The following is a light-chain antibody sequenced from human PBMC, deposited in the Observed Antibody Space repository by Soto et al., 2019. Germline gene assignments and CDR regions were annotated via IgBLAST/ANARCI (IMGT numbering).Light chain of an antibody. J-gene: IGLJ3*02. CDR1: SSNIGAGYG. Sequence: QSVLTQPPSVSGAPGQTVTISCTGSSSNIGAGYGVHWYQQLPGTAPKLVIYNNSNRPSGVPDRVSGSKSGTSAPLAITGLQADDESHYYCQSYDSSLSASVFGGGTKVTVL. V-gene: IGLV1-40*01. CDR2: NNS. CDR3: QSYDSSLSASV.